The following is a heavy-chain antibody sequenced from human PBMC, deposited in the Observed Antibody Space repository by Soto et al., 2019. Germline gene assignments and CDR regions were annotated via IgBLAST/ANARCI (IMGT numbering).Heavy chain of an antibody. V-gene: IGHV3-74*03. CDR2: VSPDGSST. J-gene: IGHJ4*02. Sequence: GGSLRLSCTASGFTFRSYWMHWVRQVPGKGLVWVSRVSPDGSSTTYADSVKGRFTISRDNAKNTMFLQMNNLRVDDTALYFCARDQDTYGQAVFDSWGQGTLVTVSS. D-gene: IGHD2-15*01. CDR3: ARDQDTYGQAVFDS. CDR1: GFTFRSYW.